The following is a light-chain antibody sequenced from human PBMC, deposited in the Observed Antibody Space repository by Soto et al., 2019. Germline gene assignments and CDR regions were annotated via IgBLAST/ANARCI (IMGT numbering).Light chain of an antibody. CDR2: DAS. CDR3: QQANSFPIT. Sequence: DITMTKSPCTLSASVGDRVTITCRASQSISSWLAWYQQKPGKAPKLLIYDASSLESGVPSRFSGSGSGTEFTLTISSLQPDDFATYYCQQANSFPITFGQGTRLEI. V-gene: IGKV1-5*01. J-gene: IGKJ5*01. CDR1: QSISSW.